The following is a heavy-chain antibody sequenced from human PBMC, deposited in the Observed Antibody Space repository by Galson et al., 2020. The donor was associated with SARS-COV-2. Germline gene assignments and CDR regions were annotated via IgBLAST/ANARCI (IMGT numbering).Heavy chain of an antibody. CDR1: GGSIGSYY. CDR3: ARECGSYFDS. V-gene: IGHV4-59*01. Sequence: SETLSLTCPVSGGSIGSYYWTWIRHPPGKGLEWIGYIYSGGSTNYNPSLKSRVTISVDKSKNQFSLNLSSVTAADTALYYCARECGSYFDSWGQGTLVTVSS. J-gene: IGHJ4*02. CDR2: IYSGGST. D-gene: IGHD5-12*01.